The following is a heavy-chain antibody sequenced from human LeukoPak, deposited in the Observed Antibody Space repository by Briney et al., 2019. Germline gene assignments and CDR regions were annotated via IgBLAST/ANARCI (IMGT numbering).Heavy chain of an antibody. D-gene: IGHD6-13*01. V-gene: IGHV3-11*06. CDR2: ISNSLSYT. CDR3: ARDPIAAAASGGDS. CDR1: GFTFSDYY. Sequence: PGGSLRLSCAASGFTFSDYYMSWIRQAPGKGLEWVSYISNSLSYTFYADSVKGRFTISRDNAENSLYLQMNSLRAEDTAVYYCARDPIAAAASGGDSWAQGTLVTVSS. J-gene: IGHJ4*02.